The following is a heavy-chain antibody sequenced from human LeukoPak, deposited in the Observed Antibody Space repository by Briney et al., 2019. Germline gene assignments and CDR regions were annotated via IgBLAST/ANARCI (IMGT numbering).Heavy chain of an antibody. Sequence: GASVTVSSNPSGGTFISYAICWVRQAPGQGPEWSGRTTPILGLANYAQKFQGRVTITADISTSTAYMALSSLSSDDTAVYYCASVSSGSYSSWGQGTLVTVSS. D-gene: IGHD1-26*01. J-gene: IGHJ4*02. CDR3: ASVSSGSYSS. V-gene: IGHV1-69*04. CDR1: GGTFISYA. CDR2: TTPILGLA.